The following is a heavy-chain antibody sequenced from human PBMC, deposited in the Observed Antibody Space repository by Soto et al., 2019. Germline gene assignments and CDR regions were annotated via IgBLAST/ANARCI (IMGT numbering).Heavy chain of an antibody. CDR2: ISGYNGNT. CDR3: TWAYESNGYERGGFHN. D-gene: IGHD3-10*01. CDR1: GYIFTNDG. Sequence: QVQLVQSRAEVKKPGASVNVSCKASGYIFTNDGIAWVRQAPGQGLEWMGWISGYNGNTKYERKLQGRATMTTDTNKRPDYMERSRLRADETTEYYCTWAYESNGYERGGFHNWGQGTLVTVSS. J-gene: IGHJ1*01. V-gene: IGHV1-18*01.